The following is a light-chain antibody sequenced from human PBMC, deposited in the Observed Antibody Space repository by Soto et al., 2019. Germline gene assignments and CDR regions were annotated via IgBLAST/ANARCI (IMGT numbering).Light chain of an antibody. CDR3: QQFNSYSRT. CDR1: QGIRND. J-gene: IGKJ1*01. V-gene: IGKV1-5*03. CDR2: KGS. Sequence: IQMTQSPSSLSASVGDRVTITCRASQGIRNDLGWYQQKPGKAPKLLIYKGSSLESGVPSRFSGSGSGTEFTLTITSLQPDDFETYYCQQFNSYSRTFGQGTKVDIK.